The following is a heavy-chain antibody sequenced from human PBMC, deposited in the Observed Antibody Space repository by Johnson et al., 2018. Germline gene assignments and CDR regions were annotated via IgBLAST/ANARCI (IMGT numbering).Heavy chain of an antibody. J-gene: IGHJ3*02. CDR1: GFTFSSYG. D-gene: IGHD3-3*01. V-gene: IGHV3-30*03. CDR2: ISYDGSNK. CDR3: ARRITIFGVVQSGGAFDI. Sequence: QVQLVESGGGVVQPGRSLRLSCAASGFTFSSYGMHWVRQAPGKGLEWVAVISYDGSNKYYADSVKGRFTISRDNSKNTLYLQMNSLIAEDTAVYYCARRITIFGVVQSGGAFDIWGQGTMVTVSS.